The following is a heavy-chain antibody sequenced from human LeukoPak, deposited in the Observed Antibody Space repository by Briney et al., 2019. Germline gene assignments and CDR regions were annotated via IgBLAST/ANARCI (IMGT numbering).Heavy chain of an antibody. CDR3: ARHLYYDSSGIQH. CDR1: GFTFSSYA. D-gene: IGHD3-22*01. J-gene: IGHJ1*01. V-gene: IGHV3-23*01. CDR2: ISGSGGST. Sequence: GGSLRLSCAASGFTFSSYAMSWVRQAPGKGLEWVSAISGSGGSTYYADSVKGRFTISRDNSKNTLYLQMNSLRAEDTAVYYCARHLYYDSSGIQHWGQGTLVTVSS.